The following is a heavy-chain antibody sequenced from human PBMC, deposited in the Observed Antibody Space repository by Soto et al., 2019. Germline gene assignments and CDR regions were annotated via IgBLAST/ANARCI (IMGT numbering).Heavy chain of an antibody. CDR2: MNPNSGNT. D-gene: IGHD3-10*01. CDR1: GYTFTSYD. V-gene: IGHV1-8*01. Sequence: VKVSCKASGYTFTSYDINWVRQATGQGLERMGWMNPNSGNTGYAQKFQGRVTMTRNTSISTAYMELSSLRSEDTAVYYCARAEYYGSGSYYGYYGMDVWGQGTTVTVSS. CDR3: ARAEYYGSGSYYGYYGMDV. J-gene: IGHJ6*02.